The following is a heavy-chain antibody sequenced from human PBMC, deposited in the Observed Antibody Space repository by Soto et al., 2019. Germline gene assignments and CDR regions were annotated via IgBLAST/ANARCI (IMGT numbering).Heavy chain of an antibody. Sequence: ASVKVSCKASGYTFTSYAMHWERQAPGQRLEWMGWINAGNGNTKYSQKFQGRVTITRDTSASTAYMELSSLRSEDTAVYYCASNSLYCSGGSCYLENLFDPWGQGTLVTVSP. V-gene: IGHV1-3*01. CDR2: INAGNGNT. J-gene: IGHJ5*02. CDR1: GYTFTSYA. CDR3: ASNSLYCSGGSCYLENLFDP. D-gene: IGHD2-15*01.